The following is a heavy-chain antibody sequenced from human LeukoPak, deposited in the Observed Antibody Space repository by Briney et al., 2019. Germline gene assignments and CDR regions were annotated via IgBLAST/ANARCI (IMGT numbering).Heavy chain of an antibody. V-gene: IGHV2-5*02. Sequence: SGPTLVNPPETLTLTCTFSGFSLSTSGVGVGWIRRPPGKALEWLTLIFWDDDKRYSPSLKSRLTITKDTSKNQVVLTMTNMDPVDTATYYCARIVATIQRGADYFDYWGQGTLVTVSS. CDR1: GFSLSTSGVG. CDR3: ARIVATIQRGADYFDY. J-gene: IGHJ4*02. CDR2: IFWDDDK. D-gene: IGHD5-12*01.